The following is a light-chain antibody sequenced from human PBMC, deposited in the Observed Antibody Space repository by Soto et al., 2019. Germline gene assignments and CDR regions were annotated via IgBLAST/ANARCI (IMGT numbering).Light chain of an antibody. CDR2: RDN. J-gene: IGLJ1*01. V-gene: IGLV1-44*01. Sequence: QSVLTQPPSASGTPGQRVSISCSGSGSNIGSNTVNWYHHLPGAAPKLLIYRDNQRPSGVPDRFSGSKSGTSASLAIRWLQSEDEADYYCAAWDDNLDGFVFGTGTKVTVL. CDR1: GSNIGSNT. CDR3: AAWDDNLDGFV.